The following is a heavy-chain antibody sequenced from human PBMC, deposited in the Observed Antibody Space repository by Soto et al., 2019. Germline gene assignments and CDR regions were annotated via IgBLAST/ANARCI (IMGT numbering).Heavy chain of an antibody. CDR2: IYHNGSA. V-gene: IGHV4-59*01. Sequence: SETLSLTCTVTGDSITSDYCSWIRQARGKGLEWIGNIYHNGSATYNPYLKSRATISIDTSNNQFSLTLKSVTAADTAVYYCAKDRTAAARNFDYWGQGTPVTVSS. CDR3: AKDRTAAARNFDY. J-gene: IGHJ4*02. D-gene: IGHD6-13*01. CDR1: GDSITSDY.